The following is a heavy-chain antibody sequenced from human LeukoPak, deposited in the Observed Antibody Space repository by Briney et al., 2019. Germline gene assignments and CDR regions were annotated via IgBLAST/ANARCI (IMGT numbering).Heavy chain of an antibody. D-gene: IGHD4-11*01. CDR2: INHSGST. CDR3: ARGRVTVSRNYYYYYYMDV. Sequence: SETLSLTCAVYGGSFSGYYWSWIRQPPGKGLEWIGEINHSGSTNYNPSLKSRVTISVDTSKNQFSLKLSSVTAADTAVYYCARGRVTVSRNYYYYYYMDVWGKGTTVTVSS. CDR1: GGSFSGYY. V-gene: IGHV4-34*01. J-gene: IGHJ6*03.